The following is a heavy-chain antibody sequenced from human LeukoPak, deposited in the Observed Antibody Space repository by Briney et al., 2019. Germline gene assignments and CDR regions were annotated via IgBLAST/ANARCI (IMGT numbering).Heavy chain of an antibody. Sequence: PGGSLRLSCAASGFTFTTYWMTWVRQAPGKGLEWVANINQDGSERYYVDSVKGRFTISRDNAKNSVYLQMDSLRAEDTAVFYCARAQRWDYYYHMDVWGKGTTVTISS. D-gene: IGHD4-23*01. J-gene: IGHJ6*03. CDR1: GFTFTTYW. CDR2: INQDGSER. V-gene: IGHV3-7*01. CDR3: ARAQRWDYYYHMDV.